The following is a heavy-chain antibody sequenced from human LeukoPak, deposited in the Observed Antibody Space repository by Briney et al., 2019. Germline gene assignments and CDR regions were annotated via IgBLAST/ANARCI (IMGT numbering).Heavy chain of an antibody. Sequence: PSETLSLTCAVYGGSFSGYYWSWIRQPPGKGLEWIGEINHSGSTNYNPSLKSRVTISVDTSKNQFSLELSSVTAADTAVYYCARPWYSSSWSPFDYWGQGTLVTVSS. CDR1: GGSFSGYY. J-gene: IGHJ4*02. CDR3: ARPWYSSSWSPFDY. V-gene: IGHV4-34*01. CDR2: INHSGST. D-gene: IGHD6-13*01.